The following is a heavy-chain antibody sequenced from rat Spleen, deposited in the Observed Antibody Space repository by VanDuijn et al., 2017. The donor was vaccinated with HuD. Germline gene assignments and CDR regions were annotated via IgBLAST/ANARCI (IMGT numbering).Heavy chain of an antibody. D-gene: IGHD5-1*01. V-gene: IGHV5-27*01. CDR3: TTDRLGADYFDY. J-gene: IGHJ2*01. CDR2: ISPGGGST. CDR1: GFTFSDYN. Sequence: EVQLVESGGGLVQPGGSLKLSCAASGFTFSDYNMAWVRQAPTKGLEWVAYISPGGGSTYYRDSVKDRFTISRDNAKSTLYLQMDSLRSEDTATYYCTTDRLGADYFDYWGQGVMVTVSS.